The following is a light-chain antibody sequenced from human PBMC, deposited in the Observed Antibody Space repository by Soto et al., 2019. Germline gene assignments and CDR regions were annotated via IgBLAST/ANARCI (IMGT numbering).Light chain of an antibody. Sequence: ENVLSQSPGTLSFSPWERATLSCRASQIVSSNYLAWYQQKPGQAPRLLIYGASSRATGIPDRFSGSGSGPDFTLTISRLEPDDFAVYDSQQYGSSRAFGQGTKVEIK. CDR1: QIVSSNY. CDR3: QQYGSSRA. V-gene: IGKV3-20*01. CDR2: GAS. J-gene: IGKJ1*01.